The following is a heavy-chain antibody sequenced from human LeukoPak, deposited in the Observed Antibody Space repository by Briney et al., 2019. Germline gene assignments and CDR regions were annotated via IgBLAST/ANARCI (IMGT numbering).Heavy chain of an antibody. V-gene: IGHV1-69*05. CDR2: IIPIFGTA. Sequence: ASVKVSCKASGGTFSSYAISWVRQAPGQGLEWMGRIIPIFGTANYAQKLQGRVTMTTDTSTSTAYMELRSLKSDDTAVYYCARGISPGSWYPFDYWGQGTLVTVSS. CDR3: ARGISPGSWYPFDY. J-gene: IGHJ4*02. D-gene: IGHD6-13*01. CDR1: GGTFSSYA.